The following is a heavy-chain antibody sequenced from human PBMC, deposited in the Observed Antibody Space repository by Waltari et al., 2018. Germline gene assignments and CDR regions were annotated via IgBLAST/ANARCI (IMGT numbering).Heavy chain of an antibody. CDR3: VRGSGRATTSRFDL. V-gene: IGHV4-39*07. J-gene: IGHJ5*02. D-gene: IGHD1-26*01. Sequence: HLQLQESGPGLVKPPETLSLTCTVSGGSLNSSSYYWLWIHQPPERVLVWVASMDYSWRTSYNPSVKSRVNISGNTSYNKLSLESGSVTAADTAVCYLVRGSGRATTSRFDLWGQGFGVTASP. CDR2: MDYSWRT. CDR1: GGSLNSSSYY.